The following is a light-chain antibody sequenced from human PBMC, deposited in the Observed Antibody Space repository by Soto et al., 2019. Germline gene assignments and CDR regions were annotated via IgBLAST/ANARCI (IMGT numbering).Light chain of an antibody. Sequence: AIQVTQSPSSLSASVGDRVTITCRASQDIRGALAWYQQKPGKAPKLLIYDVSTLENEVPSRFSGSSSGTQFTLTISRLQPEDFGTYYCQQFNSYPITFGHGTRLEIK. J-gene: IGKJ5*01. CDR2: DVS. V-gene: IGKV1-13*02. CDR1: QDIRGA. CDR3: QQFNSYPIT.